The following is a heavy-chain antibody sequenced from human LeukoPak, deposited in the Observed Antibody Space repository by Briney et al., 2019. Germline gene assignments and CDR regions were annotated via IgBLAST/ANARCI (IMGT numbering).Heavy chain of an antibody. D-gene: IGHD3-3*01. CDR1: GYTLTELS. J-gene: IGHJ5*02. Sequence: ASVKVSCTVSGYTLTELSMHWVRQAPGKGLEWMGGFDPEDGETIYAQKSQGRVTMTEDTSTDTAYMELSSLRSEDTAVYYCATDGEGWFDPWGQGTLVTVSS. CDR3: ATDGEGWFDP. V-gene: IGHV1-24*01. CDR2: FDPEDGET.